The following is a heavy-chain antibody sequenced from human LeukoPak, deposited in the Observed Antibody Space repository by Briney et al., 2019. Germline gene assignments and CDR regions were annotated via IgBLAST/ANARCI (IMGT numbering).Heavy chain of an antibody. CDR1: GGSISSTTYY. D-gene: IGHD3-22*01. Sequence: SETLSLTCTVSGGSISSTTYYWAWVRQPPGKGLEWIGRIYYSESTYSNPSLKSRVTISVDTSKNQFSLKLTSVTAGDTAVYYCVRSKVVVTNWFDPWGQGILVTVSS. V-gene: IGHV4-39*01. J-gene: IGHJ5*02. CDR3: VRSKVVVTNWFDP. CDR2: IYYSEST.